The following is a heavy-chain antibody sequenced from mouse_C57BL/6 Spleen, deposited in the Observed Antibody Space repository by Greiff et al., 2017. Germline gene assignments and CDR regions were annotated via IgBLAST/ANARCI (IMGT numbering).Heavy chain of an antibody. CDR2: IYPGDGDT. D-gene: IGHD2-10*01. J-gene: IGHJ3*01. CDR3: AMPYYDTSYGFAY. Sequence: QVQLKESGAELVKPGASVKISCKASGYAFSSYWMNWVKQRPGKGLAWIGQIYPGDGDTNYNGKFTGKATLTADKSSSPAYMQLSSLTSEDSAVYFCAMPYYDTSYGFAYWGQGTLVTVSA. CDR1: GYAFSSYW. V-gene: IGHV1-80*01.